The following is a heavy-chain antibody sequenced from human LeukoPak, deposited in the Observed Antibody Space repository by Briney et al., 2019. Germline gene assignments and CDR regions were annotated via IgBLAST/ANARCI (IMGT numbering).Heavy chain of an antibody. D-gene: IGHD3-22*01. V-gene: IGHV4-38-2*01. CDR2: VYYSGST. CDR1: DNSISSGDY. J-gene: IGHJ4*02. CDR3: ARNDSSGYFDY. Sequence: PSETLSLTCAVSDNSISSGDYWGWIRQPPGKGLEWIGSVYYSGSTHYSPSLKSRVTISVDTSKNQFSLKLRSVTAADTALYYCARNDSSGYFDYWGQGTLVTVSS.